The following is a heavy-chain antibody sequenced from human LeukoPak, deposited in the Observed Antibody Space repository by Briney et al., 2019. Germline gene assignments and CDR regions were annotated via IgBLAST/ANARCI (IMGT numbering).Heavy chain of an antibody. D-gene: IGHD2-15*01. Sequence: PGGSLRLSCAASGLTFSSYAMSCVRQAPGKGLEWVSAISGSGGSTYYADSVKGRFTISRDNSKNTLYLQMNSLRAEDTAVYYCAKDGDIVVVVAAHYWGQGTLVTVSS. CDR1: GLTFSSYA. J-gene: IGHJ4*02. CDR2: ISGSGGST. V-gene: IGHV3-23*01. CDR3: AKDGDIVVVVAAHY.